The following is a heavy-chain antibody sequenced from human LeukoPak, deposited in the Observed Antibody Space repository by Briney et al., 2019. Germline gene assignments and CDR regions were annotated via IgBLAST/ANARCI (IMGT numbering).Heavy chain of an antibody. D-gene: IGHD6-13*01. V-gene: IGHV3-21*01. CDR3: ARDARIVAAGTVIDS. J-gene: IGHJ4*02. CDR1: GFTFSSYT. Sequence: PGGSLRFSCAASGFTFSSYTMNWVRQAPGKGLEWVSSISSASSYIYYVDSVKGRFTISRDNAKNSLDLQMNSLRAEDTAVYYCARDARIVAAGTVIDSWGQGTLVTVSS. CDR2: ISSASSYI.